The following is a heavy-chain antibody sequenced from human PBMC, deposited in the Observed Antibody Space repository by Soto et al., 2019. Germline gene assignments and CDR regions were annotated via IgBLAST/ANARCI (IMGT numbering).Heavy chain of an antibody. D-gene: IGHD3-22*01. CDR2: ISTFNGKT. V-gene: IGHV1-18*01. CDR3: ARDRVPRSSGYFPFDY. Sequence: QVQLVQSAAEVQRPGASVRVSCKTSGYSFITYGISWVRQAPGQGLEWMGWISTFNGKTNYAQNVQGRVTMTTDTSTTTAYMELRSLKSDDTAIYYCARDRVPRSSGYFPFDYWGQGTLVTVSS. J-gene: IGHJ4*02. CDR1: GYSFITYG.